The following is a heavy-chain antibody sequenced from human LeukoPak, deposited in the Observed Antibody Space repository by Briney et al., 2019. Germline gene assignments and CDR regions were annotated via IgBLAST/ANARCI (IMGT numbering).Heavy chain of an antibody. CDR1: GYTFTGYY. Sequence: ASVKVSCKASGYTFTGYYMHWVRQAPGQGLEWMGWINPNSGGTNYAQKFQDRVTMTRDTSISTAYMELSRLRSDDTAVYYCAREVITGTTVDFDYWGQGTLVTVSS. CDR2: INPNSGGT. D-gene: IGHD1-7*01. V-gene: IGHV1-2*02. CDR3: AREVITGTTVDFDY. J-gene: IGHJ4*02.